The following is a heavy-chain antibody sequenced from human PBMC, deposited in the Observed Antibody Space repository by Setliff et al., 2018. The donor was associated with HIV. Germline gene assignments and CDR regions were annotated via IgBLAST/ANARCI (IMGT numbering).Heavy chain of an antibody. D-gene: IGHD2-15*01. V-gene: IGHV1-18*01. CDR1: GYTFTTYA. J-gene: IGHJ3*02. CDR2: ISAYNGNT. Sequence: ASVKVSCKASGYTFTTYAISWVRQAPGQRLEWMGWISAYNGNTNYAQKLRGRVTMTTDTSTSTAYMELRSLRSDDTAVYYCARAGGELLILAIRDAFDIWGQGTMVTVSS. CDR3: ARAGGELLILAIRDAFDI.